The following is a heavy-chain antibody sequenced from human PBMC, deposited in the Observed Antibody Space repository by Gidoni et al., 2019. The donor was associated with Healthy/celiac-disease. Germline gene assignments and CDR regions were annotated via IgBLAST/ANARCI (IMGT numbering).Heavy chain of an antibody. CDR3: ARDQGYYDSSGYYYEMYYFDY. CDR1: GYTFTRYY. Sequence: QVQLVQSGAEVKKPGASVKVSCKASGYTFTRYYMHWVRQAPGQGLEWMGIINPRGGSTSYAQKFPGRVTLTRDTSTSTVYMELSSLRSEDTAVYYCARDQGYYDSSGYYYEMYYFDYWGQGTLVTVSS. V-gene: IGHV1-46*03. CDR2: INPRGGST. D-gene: IGHD3-22*01. J-gene: IGHJ4*02.